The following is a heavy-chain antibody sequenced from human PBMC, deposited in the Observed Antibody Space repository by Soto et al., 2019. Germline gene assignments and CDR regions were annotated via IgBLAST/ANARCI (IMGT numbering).Heavy chain of an antibody. J-gene: IGHJ4*02. CDR3: AKESYYDTSGYFPFDY. CDR1: GFTFSSYA. V-gene: IGHV3-23*01. CDR2: ISGSGNSP. D-gene: IGHD3-22*01. Sequence: PGGSLRLSCAASGFTFSSYALSWVRQAPGKGLEWVSSISGSGNSPYYADSVKGRFTISRDNGKKTLYLQMNSLRAEDTAVYYCAKESYYDTSGYFPFDYWGQGTPVTVYS.